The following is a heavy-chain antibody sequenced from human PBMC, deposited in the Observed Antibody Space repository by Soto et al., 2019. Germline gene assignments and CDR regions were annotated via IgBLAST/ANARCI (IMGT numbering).Heavy chain of an antibody. Sequence: SETLSLTCTVSGGSIISSDYYWGWLRQPPGKGLEWIGSISYTGSTHHNPSLRSRVTISVDTSKNQFSLKLSSVTAADTAVYYCARRYGTTFDYWGQGTLVTVSS. D-gene: IGHD1-7*01. J-gene: IGHJ4*02. CDR1: GGSIISSDYY. CDR3: ARRYGTTFDY. CDR2: ISYTGST. V-gene: IGHV4-39*07.